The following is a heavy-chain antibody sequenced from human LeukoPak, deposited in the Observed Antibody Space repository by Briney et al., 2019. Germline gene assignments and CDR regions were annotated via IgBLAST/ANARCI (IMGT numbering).Heavy chain of an antibody. J-gene: IGHJ4*02. Sequence: AGGSLRLSCAASGFTFSNYGMHWVRQAPGKGLEWVAVISYDGSNKYYADSVKGRFTISRDNSKNTLYLQMNSLGAEDTAVYYCARDQHSSGYYYLDYWGQGTLVTVSS. CDR3: ARDQHSSGYYYLDY. CDR1: GFTFSNYG. V-gene: IGHV3-30*03. D-gene: IGHD3-22*01. CDR2: ISYDGSNK.